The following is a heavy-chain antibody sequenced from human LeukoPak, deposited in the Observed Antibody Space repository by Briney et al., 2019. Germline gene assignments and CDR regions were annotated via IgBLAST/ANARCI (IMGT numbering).Heavy chain of an antibody. V-gene: IGHV3-7*01. D-gene: IGHD3-3*01. CDR1: GFTFSSYW. Sequence: GGSLRLSCAASGFTFSSYWMSWVRQAPGKGLEWVANIKQDGSEKYYVDSVKGRFTISRDNAKNSLYLQMNSLRAEDTAVYYCARSPPLFNDFWSGYYTGYFDYWGQGTLVTVSS. J-gene: IGHJ4*02. CDR2: IKQDGSEK. CDR3: ARSPPLFNDFWSGYYTGYFDY.